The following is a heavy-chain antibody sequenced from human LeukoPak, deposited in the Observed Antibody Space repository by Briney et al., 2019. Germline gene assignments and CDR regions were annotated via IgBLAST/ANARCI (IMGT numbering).Heavy chain of an antibody. CDR3: AREGSSSSLAH. CDR1: GYTFTSYY. CDR2: INPSGAGT. Sequence: ASVKVSCKAFGYTFTSYYMHWVRQAPGQGLEWMGIINPSGAGTSYAQKFQGRVTMTRDTSTSTVYMELSILRSEDTAVYYCAREGSSSSLAHWGQGTLVTVSS. V-gene: IGHV1-46*01. J-gene: IGHJ4*02. D-gene: IGHD6-6*01.